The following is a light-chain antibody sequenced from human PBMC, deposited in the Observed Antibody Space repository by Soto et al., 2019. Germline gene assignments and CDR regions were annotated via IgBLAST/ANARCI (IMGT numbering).Light chain of an antibody. CDR3: QQYGTAPFT. J-gene: IGKJ4*01. CDR2: GAS. CDR1: QSISST. V-gene: IGKV3-20*01. Sequence: EIVMTQSPATLSVSPGERATLSCRASQSISSTLAWFQQKPGQSPRLLIYGASSRPTGIPDRFSGSGSGTDFTLAISRLEPEDFALYYCQQYGTAPFTFGGGTKVDIK.